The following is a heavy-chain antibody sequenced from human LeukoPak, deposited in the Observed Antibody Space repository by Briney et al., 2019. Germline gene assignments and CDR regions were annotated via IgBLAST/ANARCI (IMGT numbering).Heavy chain of an antibody. Sequence: GGSLRLSCAASGFTFSSYAMHWVRQAPGKGLEWVAFIRYDGSNKYYADSVKGRFTISRDNSKNTLYLQMNSLRAEDTAVYYCAKRNIELGIDYWGQGTLVTVSS. D-gene: IGHD7-27*01. CDR3: AKRNIELGIDY. J-gene: IGHJ4*02. CDR2: IRYDGSNK. V-gene: IGHV3-30*02. CDR1: GFTFSSYA.